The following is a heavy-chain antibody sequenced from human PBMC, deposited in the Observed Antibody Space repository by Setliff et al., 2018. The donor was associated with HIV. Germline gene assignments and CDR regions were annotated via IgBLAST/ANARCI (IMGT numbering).Heavy chain of an antibody. Sequence: GGCRRLSCESSGFTCNKHWRSWVRQAPGKRPEWVANIKGDGSETYYVDSVKGRFTISRDNAKNSLYLQMDSLRVEDTAVYYCERPFDQWGQGALVTVSS. V-gene: IGHV3-7*01. CDR1: GFTCNKHW. CDR2: IKGDGSET. CDR3: ERPFDQ. D-gene: IGHD6-25*01. J-gene: IGHJ4*02.